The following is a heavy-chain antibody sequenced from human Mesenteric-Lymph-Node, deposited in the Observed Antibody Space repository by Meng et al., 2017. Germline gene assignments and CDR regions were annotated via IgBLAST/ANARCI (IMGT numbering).Heavy chain of an antibody. J-gene: IGHJ4*01. CDR2: IYYSGST. CDR3: AREPYYYDSSGSLADY. V-gene: IGHV4-59*12. D-gene: IGHD3-22*01. CDR1: GGSISSYY. Sequence: GSLRLSCTVSGGSISSYYWSWIRQPPGKGLEWIGYIYYSGSTNYNPSLKSRVTISVDTSKNQFSLKLSSVTAADTAVYYCAREPYYYDSSGSLADYWGQGTQVTVSS.